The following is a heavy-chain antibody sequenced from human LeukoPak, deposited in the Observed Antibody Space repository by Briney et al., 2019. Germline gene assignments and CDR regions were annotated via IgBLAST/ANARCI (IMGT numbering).Heavy chain of an antibody. J-gene: IGHJ1*01. CDR2: IYSGGST. D-gene: IGHD2-15*01. Sequence: GGSLRLPCAASGFSVSNNYMSWDRQAPGKGLEWVSVIYSGGSTFYADSVKGRFTISRDNSKNTLYLQMNSLRAEDTAVYYCASDSYSPEYFQHWGQGTLVTVSS. V-gene: IGHV3-66*01. CDR1: GFSVSNNY. CDR3: ASDSYSPEYFQH.